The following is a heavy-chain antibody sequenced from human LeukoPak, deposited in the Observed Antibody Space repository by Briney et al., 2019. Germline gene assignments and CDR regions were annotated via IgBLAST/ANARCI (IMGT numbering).Heavy chain of an antibody. J-gene: IGHJ4*02. Sequence: GESLKISCEGAGYSFASYWIGWGRQMPGRGLEWRGIIYPGDSDTRYSTSFQGQVTISADTSISPASLQWSSLKASDTAMYYCARDRSSSGWPDYWGEGTLVTLSS. CDR1: GYSFASYW. CDR2: IYPGDSDT. V-gene: IGHV5-51*01. D-gene: IGHD6-19*01. CDR3: ARDRSSSGWPDY.